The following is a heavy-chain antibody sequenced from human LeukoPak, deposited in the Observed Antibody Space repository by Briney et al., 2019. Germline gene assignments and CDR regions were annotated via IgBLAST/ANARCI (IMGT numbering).Heavy chain of an antibody. Sequence: GGSLRLSCAASGFTFSSYPMSCVRQAPGKGLEWLSYINIGGTNTHYADSVKGRFTISRDNAKKSLYLEMNNLRAEDTAVYYCATDGAGFDTWGQGVLVTVSS. V-gene: IGHV3-48*04. J-gene: IGHJ5*02. CDR2: INIGGTNT. CDR1: GFTFSSYP. CDR3: ATDGAGFDT.